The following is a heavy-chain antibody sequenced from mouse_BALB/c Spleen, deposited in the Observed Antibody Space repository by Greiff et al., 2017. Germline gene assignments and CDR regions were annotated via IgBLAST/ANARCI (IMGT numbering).Heavy chain of an antibody. Sequence: EVQLQQSGAELVKPGASVKLSCTASGFNIKDTYMHWVKQRPEQGLEWIGRIDPANGNTKYDPKFQGKATITADTSSNTAYLQLSSLTSEDTAVYYCARLYYGSSFSYFDYWGQGTTLTVSS. V-gene: IGHV14-3*02. J-gene: IGHJ2*01. CDR1: GFNIKDTY. D-gene: IGHD1-1*01. CDR3: ARLYYGSSFSYFDY. CDR2: IDPANGNT.